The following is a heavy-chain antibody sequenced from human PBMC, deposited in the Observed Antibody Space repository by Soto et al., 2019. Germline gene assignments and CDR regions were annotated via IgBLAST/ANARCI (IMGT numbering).Heavy chain of an antibody. CDR2: IWYDGSNK. CDR3: ARPLYCSSTSCYLSVLGY. V-gene: IGHV3-33*01. CDR1: GFTFSSYG. J-gene: IGHJ4*02. Sequence: GGSLRLSCAASGFTFSSYGMHWVRQAPGKGLEWVAVIWYDGSNKYYADSVKGRFTISRDNSKNKLYLQMNSLRAEDTAVYYCARPLYCSSTSCYLSVLGYWGQGTLVTVSS. D-gene: IGHD2-2*01.